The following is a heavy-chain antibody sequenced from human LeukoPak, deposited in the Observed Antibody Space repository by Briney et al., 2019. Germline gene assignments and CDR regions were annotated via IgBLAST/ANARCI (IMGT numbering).Heavy chain of an antibody. J-gene: IGHJ1*01. Sequence: SVKVSCKASGYTFTSYYMHWVRQAPGQGLEWMGGIIPIFGTANYAQKFQGRVTITADESTSTAYMELSSLRSEDTAVYYCARDVVMGTSLTREYFQHWGQGTLVTVSS. V-gene: IGHV1-69*13. CDR1: GYTFTSYY. D-gene: IGHD4-23*01. CDR3: ARDVVMGTSLTREYFQH. CDR2: IIPIFGTA.